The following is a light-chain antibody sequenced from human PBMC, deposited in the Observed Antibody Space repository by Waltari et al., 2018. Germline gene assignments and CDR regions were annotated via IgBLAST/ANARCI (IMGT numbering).Light chain of an antibody. CDR1: QSISHY. J-gene: IGKJ1*01. V-gene: IGKV1-39*01. CDR3: QESYSSPTWT. Sequence: DTQMTQSPSSLSASVGDRVTITCRASQSISHYLNWYQQKPGKAPKLLIYAASSLQSGVPSRFRGSGAGTDFTLTISSLQPEDFGTYYCQESYSSPTWTFGQGTKVEIK. CDR2: AAS.